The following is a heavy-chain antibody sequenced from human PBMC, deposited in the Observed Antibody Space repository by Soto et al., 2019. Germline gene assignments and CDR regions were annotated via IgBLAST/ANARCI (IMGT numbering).Heavy chain of an antibody. V-gene: IGHV1-69*02. CDR2: IIPILGIA. CDR1: GGTFSSYT. D-gene: IGHD2-15*01. CDR3: ARLYSSGSCYSSAWFDP. Sequence: QVQRVQSGAEVKKPGSSVKVSCKASGGTFSSYTSSWVRQAPGQGLEWMGRIIPILGIANYAQKFQGRVTITADKSTSTAYMELSSLRSEDTAVYYCARLYSSGSCYSSAWFDPWGQRTLVTVSS. J-gene: IGHJ5*02.